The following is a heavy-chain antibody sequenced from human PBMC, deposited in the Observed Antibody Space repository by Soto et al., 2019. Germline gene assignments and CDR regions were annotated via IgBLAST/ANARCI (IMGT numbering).Heavy chain of an antibody. Sequence: SETRSLTCTVSGGSISNYYWSWIRQPPGKGLEWIGCIFYSGSTNYSPSLRSRVTISVDTSKNQFSLELSSVTAADTAVYYCARDGKVSGSATHWFDPWGQGTLVT. J-gene: IGHJ5*02. V-gene: IGHV4-59*01. CDR2: IFYSGST. D-gene: IGHD1-26*01. CDR3: ARDGKVSGSATHWFDP. CDR1: GGSISNYY.